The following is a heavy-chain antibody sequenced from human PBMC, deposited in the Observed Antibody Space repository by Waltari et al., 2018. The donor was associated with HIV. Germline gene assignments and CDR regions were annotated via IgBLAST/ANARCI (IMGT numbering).Heavy chain of an antibody. CDR2: INTNTGNP. J-gene: IGHJ6*02. CDR1: GYTFTSYA. D-gene: IGHD5-12*01. CDR3: ASPISSATMRVYYYYGMDV. Sequence: QVQLVQSGSELKKPGASVKVSCKASGYTFTSYAMNWVRQAPGQGLEWMGWINTNTGNPTYAQGFTGRFVFSLDTSVSTAYLQISSLKAEDTAVYYCASPISSATMRVYYYYGMDVWGQGTTVTVSS. V-gene: IGHV7-4-1*02.